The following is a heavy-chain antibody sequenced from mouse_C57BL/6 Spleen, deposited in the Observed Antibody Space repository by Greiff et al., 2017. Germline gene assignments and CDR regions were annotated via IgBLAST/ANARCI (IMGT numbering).Heavy chain of an antibody. V-gene: IGHV1-7*01. CDR2: INPSSGYT. J-gene: IGHJ1*03. CDR1: GYTFTSYW. Sequence: VKPMESGAELAKPGASVKLSCKASGYTFTSYWMHWVKQRPGQGLEWIGYINPSSGYTKYNQKFKDKATLTAAKSSSTAYMQLSSLTYEDSAVYYCARGLLRWYFDVWGTGTTVTVSS. D-gene: IGHD1-1*01. CDR3: ARGLLRWYFDV.